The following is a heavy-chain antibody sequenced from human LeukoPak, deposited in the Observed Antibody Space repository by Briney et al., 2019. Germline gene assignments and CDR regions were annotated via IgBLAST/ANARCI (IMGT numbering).Heavy chain of an antibody. CDR2: IRSKAYGGTT. CDR1: GLTFGDYA. CDR3: TRDEQQLEAFDY. Sequence: RSLRLSCTASGLTFGDYAMSWFRQAPGKGLEWVGFIRSKAYGGTTEYAASVKGRFTISRDDSKSIAYLQMNSLKTEDTAVYYCTRDEQQLEAFDYWGQGTLVTVSS. J-gene: IGHJ4*02. V-gene: IGHV3-49*03. D-gene: IGHD6-13*01.